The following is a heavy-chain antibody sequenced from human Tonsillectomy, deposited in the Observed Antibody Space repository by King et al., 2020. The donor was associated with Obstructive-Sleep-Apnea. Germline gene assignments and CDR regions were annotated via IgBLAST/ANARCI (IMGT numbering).Heavy chain of an antibody. J-gene: IGHJ6*02. D-gene: IGHD6-13*01. CDR1: GGSISSSSYY. Sequence: QLQESGPGLVKPSETLSLTCTVSGGSISSSSYYWGWIRQPPGKGLEWIGSIYYSGSTYYNPSLKSRVTISVDTSKNQFSLKLSSVTAADTAVYYCAGDSRSSWSHRYYGMDVWGQGTTVTVSS. V-gene: IGHV4-39*07. CDR2: IYYSGST. CDR3: AGDSRSSWSHRYYGMDV.